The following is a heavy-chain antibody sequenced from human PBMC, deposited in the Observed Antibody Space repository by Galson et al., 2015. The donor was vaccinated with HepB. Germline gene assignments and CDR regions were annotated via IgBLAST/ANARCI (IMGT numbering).Heavy chain of an antibody. D-gene: IGHD2-21*02. V-gene: IGHV1-18*04. CDR1: GYTFTSYG. CDR3: ASAYCGGDCYSFYYGMDV. Sequence: SVKVSCKASGYTFTSYGISWVRQAPGQGLEWMGWISAYNGNTNYAQKLQGRVTMTTDTSTSTAYMELRSLRSDDTAVYYCASAYCGGDCYSFYYGMDVWGQGTTVTVSS. CDR2: ISAYNGNT. J-gene: IGHJ6*02.